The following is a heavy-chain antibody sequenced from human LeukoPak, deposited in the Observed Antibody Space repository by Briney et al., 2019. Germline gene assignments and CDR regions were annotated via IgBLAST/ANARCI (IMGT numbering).Heavy chain of an antibody. J-gene: IGHJ6*02. CDR2: ISGSGGST. Sequence: PGGSLRLSCAASGFTVSSNYMSWVRQAPGKGLEWVSAISGSGGSTYYADSVKGRFTISRDNSRNTLYLQMNSLRAEDTAVYYCAKDFGYCSSTSCYRSVTTLHFSRLYYYGMDVWGQGTTVTVSS. CDR1: GFTVSSNY. D-gene: IGHD2-2*01. CDR3: AKDFGYCSSTSCYRSVTTLHFSRLYYYGMDV. V-gene: IGHV3-23*01.